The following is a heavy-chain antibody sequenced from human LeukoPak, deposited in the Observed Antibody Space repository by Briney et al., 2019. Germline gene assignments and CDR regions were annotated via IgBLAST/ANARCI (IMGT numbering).Heavy chain of an antibody. V-gene: IGHV3-21*01. Sequence: GGSLRLSCAASGFTFSRYTMNWVRQAPGKGLEWASSISSSSSNIYYADSVKGRFAISRDNAKTSLYLQMNSLRAEDTAVYYCARDSGTIFGPTLVDFWGQGTLVTVSS. D-gene: IGHD3-3*01. CDR2: ISSSSSNI. CDR1: GFTFSRYT. CDR3: ARDSGTIFGPTLVDF. J-gene: IGHJ4*02.